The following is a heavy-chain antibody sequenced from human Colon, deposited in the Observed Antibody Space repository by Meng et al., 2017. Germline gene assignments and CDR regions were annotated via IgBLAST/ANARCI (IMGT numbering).Heavy chain of an antibody. CDR3: ARGPLDY. Sequence: QGQLPEWGPGPGRPSEPLSLTCTVSGGSVSSGSYYWSWIRQPPGKGLEWIGYIYYTGSTNYNPSLKSRVTISVDTSKNQVSLKLSSVTAADTAVYYCARGPLDYWGQGTLVTVSS. J-gene: IGHJ4*02. CDR1: GGSVSSGSYY. V-gene: IGHV4-61*01. CDR2: IYYTGST.